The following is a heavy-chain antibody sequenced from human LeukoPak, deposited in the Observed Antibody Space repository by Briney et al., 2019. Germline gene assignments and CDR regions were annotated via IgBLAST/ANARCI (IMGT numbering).Heavy chain of an antibody. CDR3: TTDPGYCSGGSCYVDY. V-gene: IGHV3-15*01. J-gene: IGHJ4*02. D-gene: IGHD2-15*01. Sequence: PGGSLRLSCAASGFTFSNAWMSWVRQAPGKGLEWVGRIKSKTDGGTTDYAAPVKGRFTISRDDSKNTLYLQMNSLKTEDTAVHYCTTDPGYCSGGSCYVDYWGQGTLVTVSS. CDR1: GFTFSNAW. CDR2: IKSKTDGGTT.